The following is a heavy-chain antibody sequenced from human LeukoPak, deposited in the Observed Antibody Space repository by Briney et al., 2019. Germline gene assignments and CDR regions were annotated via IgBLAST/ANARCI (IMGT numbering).Heavy chain of an antibody. V-gene: IGHV3-48*01. D-gene: IGHD6-13*01. CDR2: IDGSSTVI. Sequence: GGSLRLSCAASGFTFSRYSMNWVRQAPGEGLEWVSYIDGSSTVIYYADSVKGRFTISRDNAKNSLYLQMNSLRADDTAVYYCAKQDIRSSGWYDWGQGTLVTVSS. CDR1: GFTFSRYS. CDR3: AKQDIRSSGWYD. J-gene: IGHJ4*02.